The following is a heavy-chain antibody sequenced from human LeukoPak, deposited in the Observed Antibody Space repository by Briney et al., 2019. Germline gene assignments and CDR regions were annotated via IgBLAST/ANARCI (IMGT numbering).Heavy chain of an antibody. J-gene: IGHJ4*02. D-gene: IGHD6-13*01. Sequence: TGGSLRLSCAASGFTFSSYGMSWVRQAPGKGLEWVSAISGSGGSTYYADSVKGRFTISRDNSKNTLYLQMNSLRAEDTAVYYCAKFVFREQQLGCFDYWGQGTLVTVSS. CDR1: GFTFSSYG. V-gene: IGHV3-23*01. CDR2: ISGSGGST. CDR3: AKFVFREQQLGCFDY.